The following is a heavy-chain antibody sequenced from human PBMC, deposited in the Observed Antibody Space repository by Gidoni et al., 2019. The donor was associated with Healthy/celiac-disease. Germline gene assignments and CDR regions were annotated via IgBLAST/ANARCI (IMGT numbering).Heavy chain of an antibody. V-gene: IGHV1-69*01. CDR1: GGTFSSYA. CDR2: IIPIFGTA. Sequence: QVQLVQSGAEVKKPGSSVKVSCKASGGTFSSYAISWVRQAPGQGLEWMGGIIPIFGTANYAQKFQGRVTITADESTSTAYMELSSLRSEDTAVYYCARAPGLSRPDYVWGSYRSYYGMDVWGQGTTVTVSS. D-gene: IGHD3-16*02. CDR3: ARAPGLSRPDYVWGSYRSYYGMDV. J-gene: IGHJ6*02.